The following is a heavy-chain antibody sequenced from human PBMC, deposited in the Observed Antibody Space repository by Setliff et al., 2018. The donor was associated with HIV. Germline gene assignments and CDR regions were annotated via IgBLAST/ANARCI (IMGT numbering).Heavy chain of an antibody. CDR1: GFTFRSHA. Sequence: PGGSLRLSCAASGFTFRSHAVHWVRQAPGKGLEWVAIISYDGTKTHYTDSVKGRFTISRDNSKNILYLQMNNLRAEDTAMYFCARDQILSRASSGMDVWGQGTTVTVSS. CDR3: ARDQILSRASSGMDV. V-gene: IGHV3-30*04. D-gene: IGHD3-16*01. J-gene: IGHJ6*02. CDR2: ISYDGTKT.